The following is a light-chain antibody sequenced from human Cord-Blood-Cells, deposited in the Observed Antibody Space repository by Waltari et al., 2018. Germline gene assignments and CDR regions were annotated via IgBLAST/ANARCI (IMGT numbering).Light chain of an antibody. J-gene: IGLJ2*01. CDR2: KDS. CDR1: ALPKQY. Sequence: SYELPQPPSVSVYPGQKARITCSGDALPKQYAYWYQQTPGQAPVLVIYKDSERPSGIPERFSGSSSGTTVTLTISGVQAEDEADYYCQSADSSGTYVVFGGGTKLTVL. CDR3: QSADSSGTYVV. V-gene: IGLV3-25*02.